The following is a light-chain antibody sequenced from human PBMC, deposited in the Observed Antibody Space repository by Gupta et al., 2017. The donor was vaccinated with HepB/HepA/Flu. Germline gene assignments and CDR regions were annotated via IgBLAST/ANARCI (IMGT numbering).Light chain of an antibody. CDR3: QQYHSFPLT. Sequence: DIVMTQSPDTLDVSLGERDTIKCKSSQSVLFYSNNKNNLAWYQQKPGQPPKLLIYWASTRESGVPDRFSGSGSGTEFTLTISSLQAEDVALYYCQQYHSFPLTFGQGTRLEIK. CDR1: QSVLFYSNNKNN. CDR2: WAS. J-gene: IGKJ5*01. V-gene: IGKV4-1*01.